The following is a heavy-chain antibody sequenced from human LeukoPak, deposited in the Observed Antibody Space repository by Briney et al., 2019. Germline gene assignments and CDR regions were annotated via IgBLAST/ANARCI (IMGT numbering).Heavy chain of an antibody. J-gene: IGHJ5*02. V-gene: IGHV4-31*03. CDR1: GGSISSGGYY. CDR3: ARGYCSSTSCYEDWFDP. CDR2: IYYSGST. D-gene: IGHD2-2*01. Sequence: PSQTLSLTCTVSGGSISSGGYYWSWIRQHPGKGLEWIGYIYYSGSTYYNPSLKSRVTISVDTSKNQFSLKLSSVTAADTAVYYCARGYCSSTSCYEDWFDPWGQGTLVTVSS.